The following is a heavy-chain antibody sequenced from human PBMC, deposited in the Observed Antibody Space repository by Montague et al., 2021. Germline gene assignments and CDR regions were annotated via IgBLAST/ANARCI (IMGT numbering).Heavy chain of an antibody. D-gene: IGHD3-22*01. CDR2: IHYTGSA. Sequence: SETLSLTCTVSGGSISSDNYYWAWIRQPPGKGLEWIGSIHYTGSAHYNPSLNSRVTISVDTSKNQFSLKLSSVTAADTAVYYCARMYHYDRSIDPWGQGTLVTVSS. V-gene: IGHV4-39*01. CDR1: GGSISSDNYY. J-gene: IGHJ5*02. CDR3: ARMYHYDRSIDP.